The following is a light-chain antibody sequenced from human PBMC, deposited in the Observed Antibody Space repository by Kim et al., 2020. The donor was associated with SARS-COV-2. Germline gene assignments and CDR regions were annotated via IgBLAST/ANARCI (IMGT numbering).Light chain of an antibody. V-gene: IGLV1-47*02. J-gene: IGLJ3*02. Sequence: HVHWYQQVPGTAPNLLIFINNQRPSGVPDRFSASKTGTSASLAISGLRSEDEADYYCVAWDDTLSGPVFGGGTQLTVL. CDR1: H. CDR3: VAWDDTLSGPV. CDR2: INN.